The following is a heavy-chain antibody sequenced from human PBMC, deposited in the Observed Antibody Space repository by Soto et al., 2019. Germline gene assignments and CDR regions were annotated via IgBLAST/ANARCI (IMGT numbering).Heavy chain of an antibody. D-gene: IGHD3-3*01. CDR1: GFTFSSYS. Sequence: GGSLRLSCAASGFTFSSYSMNWVRQAPGKGLEWVSYISSSSSTIYYADSVKGRFTISRDNAKNSLYLQMNSLRDEDTAVYYCARDFIGDHYDFWSGYYKRLWDYFDYWGQGTLVTVSS. V-gene: IGHV3-48*02. CDR3: ARDFIGDHYDFWSGYYKRLWDYFDY. J-gene: IGHJ4*02. CDR2: ISSSSSTI.